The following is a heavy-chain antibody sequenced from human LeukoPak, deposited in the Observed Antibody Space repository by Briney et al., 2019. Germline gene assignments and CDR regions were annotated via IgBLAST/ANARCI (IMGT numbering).Heavy chain of an antibody. J-gene: IGHJ4*02. D-gene: IGHD3-9*01. CDR2: IKQDGSEK. V-gene: IGHV3-7*01. CDR3: ARERYDILTGYIGDFDY. Sequence: PGGSLRLSCAASGFTFSSYWMRWVRQAPGKGLEWVANIKQDGSEKYYVDSVKGRFTISRDNAKNSLYLQMNSLRAEDTAVYYCARERYDILTGYIGDFDYWGQGTLVTVSS. CDR1: GFTFSSYW.